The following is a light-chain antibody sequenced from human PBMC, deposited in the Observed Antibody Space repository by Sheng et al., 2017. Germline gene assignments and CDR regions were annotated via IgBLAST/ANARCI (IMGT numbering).Light chain of an antibody. CDR1: QSVSNN. CDR2: AAS. V-gene: IGKV3-15*01. CDR3: QQYDNWPTWT. J-gene: IGKJ1*01. Sequence: EIVLTQSPATLSVSPGERATLSCRASQSVSNNLAWYQQKPGQAPRLLIYAASIRATDIPARFSGSGSGTEFTLTISSLQSEDFAVYYCQQYDNWPTWTFGQVQGGI.